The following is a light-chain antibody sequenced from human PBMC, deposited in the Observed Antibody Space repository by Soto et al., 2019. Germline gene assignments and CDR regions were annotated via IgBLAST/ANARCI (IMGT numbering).Light chain of an antibody. Sequence: QSALTQPPSVSGAPGQRVTISCTGSSSNIGAGFDVHWYQQLPETAPTLLIYGDNNRPSGVPDRFSGSKSGTSASLAITGLQAEDEGEYYCQSYDSSLSGSIFGGGTKLTVL. CDR2: GDN. CDR1: SSNIGAGFD. V-gene: IGLV1-40*01. J-gene: IGLJ2*01. CDR3: QSYDSSLSGSI.